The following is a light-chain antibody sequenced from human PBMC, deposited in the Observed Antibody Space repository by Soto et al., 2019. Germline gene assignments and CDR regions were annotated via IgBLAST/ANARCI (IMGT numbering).Light chain of an antibody. V-gene: IGKV3-15*01. CDR1: QSVSSN. CDR2: GAS. J-gene: IGKJ5*01. CDR3: QQYNNWTIT. Sequence: EIVMTQSPATLSVSPGERATLSCRASQSVSSNFAWYQQKPGQAPRLRIYGASTRATGIPARFSGSGSGKEFALTISGLQSEDFAVYYCQQYNNWTITFGQGTRLEIK.